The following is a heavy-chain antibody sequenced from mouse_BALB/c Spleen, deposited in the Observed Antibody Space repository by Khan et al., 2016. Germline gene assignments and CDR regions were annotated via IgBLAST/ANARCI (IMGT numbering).Heavy chain of an antibody. CDR2: VDPETGGT. CDR3: TRKGIFYGNYDFDY. J-gene: IGHJ2*01. D-gene: IGHD2-1*01. Sequence: QVQLQLSGAELVRPGASVTLSCKASGYTFSDYEMHWVKQTPVHGLEWIGAVDPETGGTVYNQKFKGQATLTAGRSSSTAYMELRSLTSEDSAVYYCTRKGIFYGNYDFDYWGQGTTLTVSS. V-gene: IGHV1-15*01. CDR1: GYTFSDYE.